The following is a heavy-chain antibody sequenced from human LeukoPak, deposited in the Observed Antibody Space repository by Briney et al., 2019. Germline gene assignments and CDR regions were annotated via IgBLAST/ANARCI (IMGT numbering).Heavy chain of an antibody. D-gene: IGHD3-16*01. J-gene: IGHJ3*02. CDR1: GGSISSGGYY. CDR2: IYHSGST. Sequence: SETLSLTCTVSGGSISSGGYYWSWIRQPPGKGLEWIGYIYHSGSTYYNPSLKSRVTISVDRSKNRFSLKLSSVTAADTAVYYCARSRGRSSPLSAFDIWGQGTMVTVSS. V-gene: IGHV4-30-2*01. CDR3: ARSRGRSSPLSAFDI.